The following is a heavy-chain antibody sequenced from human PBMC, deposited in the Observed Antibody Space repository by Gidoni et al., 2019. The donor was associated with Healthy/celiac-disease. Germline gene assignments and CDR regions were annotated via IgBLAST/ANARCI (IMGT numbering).Heavy chain of an antibody. J-gene: IGHJ6*02. D-gene: IGHD2-15*01. CDR1: GFTFCHAL. V-gene: IGHV3-15*01. CDR3: TTNIVVVVAATTRSVGMDV. CDR2: IKSKTDGGKT. Sequence: EVQLVESGGGLVKPGGSLRLSCAASGFTFCHALMTWVRQAPGTGLEGGGRIKSKTDGGKTDYAAPVKGRFTISRDDSKNTLYLQMNSLKTEDTAVYYCTTNIVVVVAATTRSVGMDVWGQGTTVTVSS.